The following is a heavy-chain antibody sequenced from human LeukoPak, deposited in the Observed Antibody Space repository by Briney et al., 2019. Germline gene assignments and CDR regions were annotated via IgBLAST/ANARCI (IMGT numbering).Heavy chain of an antibody. CDR2: IKQDGSEK. J-gene: IGHJ4*02. CDR1: GFTFSSYW. D-gene: IGHD3-9*01. CDR3: ASLPVKDILTGYYNVVDY. Sequence: GGSLRLSCAASGFTFSSYWMSWVRQAPGKGLEWVANIKQDGSEKFYMDSVKGRFTISRDNAKNSLYLQMNNLRAEDTAVYYCASLPVKDILTGYYNVVDYWGQGTLVTVSS. V-gene: IGHV3-7*01.